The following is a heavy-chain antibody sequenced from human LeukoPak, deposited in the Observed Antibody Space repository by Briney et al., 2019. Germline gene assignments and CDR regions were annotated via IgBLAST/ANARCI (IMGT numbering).Heavy chain of an antibody. D-gene: IGHD3-22*01. CDR3: ARDNRYYDSSGYYDY. CDR1: GFTFSSYA. Sequence: GGSLRLSCAASGFTFSSYAMSWVRQAPGKGLEWVAVIWYDGSNKYYADSVKGRFTISRDNSKNTLYLQMNSLRAEDTAVYYCARDNRYYDSSGYYDYWGQGTLVTVSS. V-gene: IGHV3-33*08. J-gene: IGHJ4*02. CDR2: IWYDGSNK.